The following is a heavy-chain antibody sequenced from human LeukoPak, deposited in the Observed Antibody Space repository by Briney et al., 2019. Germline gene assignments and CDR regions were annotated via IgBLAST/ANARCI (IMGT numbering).Heavy chain of an antibody. Sequence: SETLSLTCTVSGGSISSYYWSWIRQPPGKGLEWIGSIYYSGSTYYNPSLKSRVTISVDTSKNQFSLKLSSVTAADTAVYYCARQEYSSGWYPSYYFDYWGQGTLVTVSS. CDR2: IYYSGST. J-gene: IGHJ4*02. CDR3: ARQEYSSGWYPSYYFDY. V-gene: IGHV4-59*05. D-gene: IGHD6-19*01. CDR1: GGSISSYY.